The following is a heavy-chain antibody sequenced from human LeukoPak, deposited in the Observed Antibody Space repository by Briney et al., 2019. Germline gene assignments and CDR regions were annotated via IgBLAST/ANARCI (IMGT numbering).Heavy chain of an antibody. D-gene: IGHD2-2*01. CDR3: AKDLFLGYCSSTSCYNWFDP. J-gene: IGHJ5*02. CDR1: GLTFSSYG. CDR2: IRYDGSNK. Sequence: PGGSLRLSCAASGLTFSSYGMHWVRQAPGKGLEWVAFIRYDGSNKYYADSVKGRFTISRDNSKNTLYLQMNSLRAEDTAVYYCAKDLFLGYCSSTSCYNWFDPWGQGTLVTVSS. V-gene: IGHV3-30*02.